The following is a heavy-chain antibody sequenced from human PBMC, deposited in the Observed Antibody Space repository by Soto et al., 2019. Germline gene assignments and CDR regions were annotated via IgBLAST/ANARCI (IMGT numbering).Heavy chain of an antibody. V-gene: IGHV3-9*01. Sequence: ESGGGLVQPGRSLRLSCAASGFTFDHYAMHWVRQAPGKGLEWVSGISWNSGTRGYADSVKGRFSISRDNAKNSLYLQMNSLRPEDTALYYCARDIGQQLDQGIDYWGQGTVVTVSS. CDR1: GFTFDHYA. J-gene: IGHJ4*02. CDR3: ARDIGQQLDQGIDY. D-gene: IGHD6-13*01. CDR2: ISWNSGTR.